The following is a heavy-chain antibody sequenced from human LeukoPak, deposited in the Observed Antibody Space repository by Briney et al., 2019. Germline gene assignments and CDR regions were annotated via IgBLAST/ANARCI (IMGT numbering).Heavy chain of an antibody. D-gene: IGHD3-3*01. CDR3: AQSGYYGNWFDP. Sequence: GSLRLSCAASGFTFSSLWMHWVRQAPGKGLVWVSRINSDGSSTTYADSVKGRFTISRDSAKNTLYLQLNSLRAEDTAVYYCAQSGYYGNWFDPWGQGTLVTVSS. J-gene: IGHJ5*02. CDR1: GFTFSSLW. CDR2: INSDGSST. V-gene: IGHV3-74*01.